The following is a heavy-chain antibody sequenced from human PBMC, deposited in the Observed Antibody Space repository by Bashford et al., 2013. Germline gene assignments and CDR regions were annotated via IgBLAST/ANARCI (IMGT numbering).Heavy chain of an antibody. Sequence: GGSLRLSCAASGFTFNSYGMHWVRQAPGKGLEWVAVIWYDGSNKYYADSVKGRFTISRDNSKNTLHLQMNSLRGEDTAVYYCARGEWRMVVTAIGYWGQGTLVTVSS. CDR3: ARGEWRMVVTAIGY. J-gene: IGHJ4*02. V-gene: IGHV3-33*01. D-gene: IGHD2-21*02. CDR1: GFTFNSYG. CDR2: IWYDGSNK.